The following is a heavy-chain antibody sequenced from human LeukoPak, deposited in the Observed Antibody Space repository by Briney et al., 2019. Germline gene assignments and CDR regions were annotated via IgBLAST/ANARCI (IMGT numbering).Heavy chain of an antibody. V-gene: IGHV3-48*04. J-gene: IGHJ4*02. D-gene: IGHD2-2*01. CDR2: ISSSSSTI. CDR1: GFTFSSYS. Sequence: QPGGSLRLSCAASGFTFSSYSMNWVRQAPGKGLEWVSYISSSSSTIYYADSVKGRFTISRDNAKNSLYLQMNSLRAEDTAVYYCARSPRYCTSANCSYWGQGTLVTVSS. CDR3: ARSPRYCTSANCSY.